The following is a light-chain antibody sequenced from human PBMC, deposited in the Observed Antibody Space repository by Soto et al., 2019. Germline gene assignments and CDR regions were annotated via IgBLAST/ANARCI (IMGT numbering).Light chain of an antibody. Sequence: QSVLTQPPSASGTPGQRVTISCSGSSSNIGSNYVYWYQQLPGTAPKLLIFRNNHRPSGVPDRFSGSKSGTSGSLAISGLRYEDEADYYCAAWDDSLSGVLFGEGTKLTVL. CDR3: AAWDDSLSGVL. CDR2: RNN. J-gene: IGLJ2*01. CDR1: SSNIGSNY. V-gene: IGLV1-47*01.